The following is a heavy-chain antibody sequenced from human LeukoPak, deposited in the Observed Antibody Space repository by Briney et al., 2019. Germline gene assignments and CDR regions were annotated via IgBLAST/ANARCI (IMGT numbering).Heavy chain of an antibody. D-gene: IGHD3-3*01. V-gene: IGHV4-39*07. CDR2: IYYSGRT. Sequence: KPSETLSLTCTVSGGSISSSSYYWGWIRQPPGKGLEWIGSIYYSGRTYYNPSLKSRVTISVDTSKNQFSLKLSSVTAADTAVYYCAIGITIFGVVIPDMDVWGKGTTVTVSS. CDR1: GGSISSSSYY. J-gene: IGHJ6*03. CDR3: AIGITIFGVVIPDMDV.